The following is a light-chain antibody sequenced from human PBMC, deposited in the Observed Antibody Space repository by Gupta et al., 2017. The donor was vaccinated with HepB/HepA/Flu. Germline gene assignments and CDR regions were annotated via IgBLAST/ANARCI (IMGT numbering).Light chain of an antibody. J-gene: IGKJ5*01. V-gene: IGKV3-20*01. CDR2: GAS. CDR3: QQYGSSFIT. CDR1: QSVSSSY. Sequence: DIVFTQSPGTLSLSPGERATLSCRASQSVSSSYLAWYQQKPGQAPRLLIYGASSRATGIPDRFSGSGSGTDFTLNISRLEPEDFAVYYCQQYGSSFITFGQGTRLEIK.